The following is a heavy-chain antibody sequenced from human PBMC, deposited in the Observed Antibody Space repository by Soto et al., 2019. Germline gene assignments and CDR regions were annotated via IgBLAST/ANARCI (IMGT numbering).Heavy chain of an antibody. CDR2: MNPNSGNT. Sequence: QVQLVQSGAEVKKPGASVKVSCRASGYTFTSYDINWVRQATGQGLEWMGWMNPNSGNTGYEQKFQGRVTMTRNTSISTAYMELSSLRSEDTAVYYCAREITAYWYFDLWGRGTLVTVSS. CDR1: GYTFTSYD. D-gene: IGHD3-16*01. J-gene: IGHJ2*01. V-gene: IGHV1-8*01. CDR3: AREITAYWYFDL.